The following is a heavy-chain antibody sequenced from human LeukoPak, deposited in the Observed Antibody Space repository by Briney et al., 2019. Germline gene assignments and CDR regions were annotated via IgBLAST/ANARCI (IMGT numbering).Heavy chain of an antibody. CDR1: GYTFTSYY. Sequence: GASVKVSCKASGYTFTSYYMHWVRQAPGQGLEWMGIINPSGGSTSYAQKFQGRVTMTRDTSTSTFYMELSSLRSEDTAVYYCARDTTITGDAYYYYYGMDVWGQGTTVTVSS. J-gene: IGHJ6*02. CDR3: ARDTTITGDAYYYYYGMDV. V-gene: IGHV1-46*01. D-gene: IGHD7-27*01. CDR2: INPSGGST.